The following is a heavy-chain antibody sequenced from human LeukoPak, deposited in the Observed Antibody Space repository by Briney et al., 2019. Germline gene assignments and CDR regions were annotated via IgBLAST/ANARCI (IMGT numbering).Heavy chain of an antibody. J-gene: IGHJ4*02. Sequence: PSETLSLTCAVYGGSFSGYYWSWIRQPPGKGLEWIGEINHSGSTNYNPSLKSRVTISVDTSKNQLSLKLSSVTAADTAVYYCARANYYDSSGYYPDWGQGTLVTVSS. CDR3: ARANYYDSSGYYPD. CDR2: INHSGST. D-gene: IGHD3-22*01. CDR1: GGSFSGYY. V-gene: IGHV4-34*01.